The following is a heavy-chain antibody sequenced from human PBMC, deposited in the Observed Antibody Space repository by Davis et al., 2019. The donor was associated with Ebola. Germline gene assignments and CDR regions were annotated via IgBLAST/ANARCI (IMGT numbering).Heavy chain of an antibody. D-gene: IGHD3-16*01. Sequence: GGSLRLSCAASGFTFDDYAMHWVRQAPGKGLEWVSGISWNSGSISYADSVKGRFTISRDNAKNSLYLQMNSLRAEDTALYSCAKGSNGNWFDPWGQGTLVTVSS. CDR1: GFTFDDYA. CDR3: AKGSNGNWFDP. J-gene: IGHJ5*02. CDR2: ISWNSGSI. V-gene: IGHV3-9*01.